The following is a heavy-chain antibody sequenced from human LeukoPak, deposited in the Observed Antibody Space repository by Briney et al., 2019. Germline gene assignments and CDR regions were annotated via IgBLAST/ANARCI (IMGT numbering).Heavy chain of an antibody. V-gene: IGHV4-38-2*02. CDR3: ARQTGSGLFTLP. CDR1: GYSISSGYY. Sequence: SSETLSLTCTVSGYSISSGYYWGWIRQPPGKGLEWIGSIYHSGSTYYNPSLKSRVTISVDTSKNQFSLKLSSVTAADTAVYYCARQTGSGLFTLPGDQGTLVTVSS. J-gene: IGHJ4*02. D-gene: IGHD1-1*01. CDR2: IYHSGST.